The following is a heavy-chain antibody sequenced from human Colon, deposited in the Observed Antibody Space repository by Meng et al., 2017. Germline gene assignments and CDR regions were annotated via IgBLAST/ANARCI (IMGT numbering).Heavy chain of an antibody. V-gene: IGHV4-38-2*02. CDR2: IHHSGST. CDR3: ARLGVLNVDY. Sequence: SETLSLTCSVSGYSISSGYYRGWIRQSPEKGLEWIATIHHSGSTYYNPSLKSRVTISVDTSQNQFSLNLNSVTAADTALYYCARLGVLNVDYWGQGTLVTVSS. D-gene: IGHD3-16*01. J-gene: IGHJ4*02. CDR1: GYSISSGYY.